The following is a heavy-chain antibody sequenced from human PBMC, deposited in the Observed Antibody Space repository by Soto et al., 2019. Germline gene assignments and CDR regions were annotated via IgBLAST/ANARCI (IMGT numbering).Heavy chain of an antibody. CDR3: ADRSLGYCITTTCPPDY. D-gene: IGHD2-2*01. J-gene: IGHJ4*02. Sequence: QVQLVQSGAEVKKPGSSVRVSCKASGGSFNTYAISWVRQAPGQGLEWLGGIIPVFGRVSYAQKFQGRVTTTADDSTRTASMALRSLRSDVTAIYYCADRSLGYCITTTCPPDYWGQGALVTVSS. CDR1: GGSFNTYA. CDR2: IIPVFGRV. V-gene: IGHV1-69*12.